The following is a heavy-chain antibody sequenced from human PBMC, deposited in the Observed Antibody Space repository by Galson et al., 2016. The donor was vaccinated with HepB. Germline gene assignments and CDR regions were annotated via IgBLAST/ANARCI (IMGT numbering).Heavy chain of an antibody. CDR1: GYTFIGYY. J-gene: IGHJ4*02. D-gene: IGHD3-22*01. V-gene: IGHV1-2*04. CDR3: ARSFYSDSSTSYPFYFDY. Sequence: SVKVSCKASGYTFIGYYIHWVRQAPGQGLEWMGCIHPYNGGTNYARKFQDWVTMTRDTSINAAYMELNRLKSDDTAVYFCARSFYSDSSTSYPFYFDYWGQGTLVTVSS. CDR2: IHPYNGGT.